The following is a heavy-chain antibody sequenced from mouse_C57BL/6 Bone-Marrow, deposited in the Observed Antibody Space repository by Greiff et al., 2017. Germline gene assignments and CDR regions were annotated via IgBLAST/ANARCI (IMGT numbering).Heavy chain of an antibody. CDR3: ARKTAYGWYFDA. D-gene: IGHD1-1*02. CDR2: IHPNSGST. V-gene: IGHV1-64*01. J-gene: IGHJ1*03. Sequence: QVQLQQPGAELVKPGASVKLSCKASGYTFTSYWMHWVKQRPGQGLEWIGMIHPNSGSTNYNEKFKSKATLTVDKSSSTAYMQLSSLTSEDSAVYYCARKTAYGWYFDAWGTGTTVTVSS. CDR1: GYTFTSYW.